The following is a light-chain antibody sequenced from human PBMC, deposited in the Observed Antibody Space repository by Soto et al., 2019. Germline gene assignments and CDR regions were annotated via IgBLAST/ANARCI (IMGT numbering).Light chain of an antibody. V-gene: IGKV3D-20*02. CDR3: QQRRSSLT. Sequence: EIVLTQSPGTLSLSPGERATLSCRASQSVSSNSLAWFQLKPGQASRLLIYGASSRATGIPDRFSGSGSGTDFTLTISSLEPEDSATYYCQQRRSSLTFGGGTKVDIK. CDR1: QSVSSNS. J-gene: IGKJ4*01. CDR2: GAS.